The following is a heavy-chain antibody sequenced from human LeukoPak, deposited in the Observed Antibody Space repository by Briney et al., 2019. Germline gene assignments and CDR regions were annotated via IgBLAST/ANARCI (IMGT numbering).Heavy chain of an antibody. Sequence: GSLRLSCAASGFAFTNYVMSWVRQAPGKGLEWVSAISGTGGSTYYADSVKGRFTISRDNFKDTLYLQMNSLRADDTAVYYCAKALRPSHFYDTSGYYYLIDYWGQGTLVTVSS. CDR3: AKALRPSHFYDTSGYYYLIDY. CDR1: GFAFTNYV. CDR2: ISGTGGST. J-gene: IGHJ4*02. V-gene: IGHV3-23*01. D-gene: IGHD3-22*01.